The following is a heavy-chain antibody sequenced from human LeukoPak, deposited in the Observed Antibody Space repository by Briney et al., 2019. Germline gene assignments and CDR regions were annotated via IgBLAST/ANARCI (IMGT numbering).Heavy chain of an antibody. V-gene: IGHV3-23*01. D-gene: IGHD1-1*01. CDR2: ITGSGDST. Sequence: GGSLRLSCAASGFTSTNYAMNWVRQAPGKGLEWVSHITGSGDSTYYVDSVKGRFTISRDNSKNTLYLQMNSLRAEDTAVYYCAKDQSGTTPWGQGTLVTVSS. J-gene: IGHJ5*02. CDR1: GFTSTNYA. CDR3: AKDQSGTTP.